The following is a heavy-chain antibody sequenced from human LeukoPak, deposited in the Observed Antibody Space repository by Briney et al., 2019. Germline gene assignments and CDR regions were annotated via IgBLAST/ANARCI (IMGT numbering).Heavy chain of an antibody. CDR3: AREGHSGYDLRYFDY. D-gene: IGHD5-12*01. V-gene: IGHV4-30-4*01. J-gene: IGHJ4*02. Sequence: SQTLSLTCTVSGGSISSGDYYWSWIRQPPGKGLEWIGYIYYSGSTYYNPSLKSRVTISVDTSKNQFSLKLSSVTAADTAVYYCAREGHSGYDLRYFDYWGQGTLVTVSS. CDR1: GGSISSGDYY. CDR2: IYYSGST.